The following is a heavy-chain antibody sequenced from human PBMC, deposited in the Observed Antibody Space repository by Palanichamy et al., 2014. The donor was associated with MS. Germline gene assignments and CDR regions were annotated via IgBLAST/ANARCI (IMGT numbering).Heavy chain of an antibody. CDR3: AKSRSYYYFDY. CDR1: IHLQWLC. D-gene: IGHD1-26*01. V-gene: IGHV3-30-3*01. J-gene: IGHJ4*02. CDR2: ISYDGSNK. Sequence: QVQLVEVWGRRGPAWEVPETLLCSLWIHLQWLCYALGRQAPGKGLEWVAVISYDGSNKYYADSVKGRFTISRDNSKNTLYLQMNSLRAEDTAVYYCAKSRSYYYFDYWGQGTLVTVSS.